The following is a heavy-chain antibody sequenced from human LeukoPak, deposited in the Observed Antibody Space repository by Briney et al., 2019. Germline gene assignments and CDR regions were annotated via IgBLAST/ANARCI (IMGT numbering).Heavy chain of an antibody. V-gene: IGHV3-53*04. CDR3: ARGRGAANDAFDI. J-gene: IGHJ3*02. Sequence: QPGGSLRLSCAAAGFTVSSYAMGWVRQAPGRGREWVSVIYSSSITSYADSVKGRFTISRHNSKNTLYLQMNSLRADDTAVYYCARGRGAANDAFDIWGQGTMVTVSS. CDR2: IYSSSIT. CDR1: GFTVSSYA. D-gene: IGHD3-10*01.